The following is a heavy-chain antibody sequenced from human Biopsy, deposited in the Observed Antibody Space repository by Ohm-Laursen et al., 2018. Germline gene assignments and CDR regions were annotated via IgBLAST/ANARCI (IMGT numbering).Heavy chain of an antibody. V-gene: IGHV3-30*18. J-gene: IGHJ6*02. CDR2: ISYDQITK. CDR1: GFTFRTYG. CDR3: AKDLSVYYYYGIDV. Sequence: SLRLSCAAPGFTFRTYGMHWVRLAPGKGLEWVAVISYDQITKHYADSVRGRFTISRDNSKNALYLQVNSLRAEDTAVYYCAKDLSVYYYYGIDVWGQGTTVTVSS. D-gene: IGHD5/OR15-5a*01.